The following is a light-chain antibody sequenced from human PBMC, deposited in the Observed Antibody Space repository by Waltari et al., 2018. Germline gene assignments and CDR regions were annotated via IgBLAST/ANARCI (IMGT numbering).Light chain of an antibody. CDR2: DTS. CDR3: QQYDNLFT. CDR1: QDISNH. V-gene: IGKV1-33*01. Sequence: DIQMTQSPSSLSASVGDRVTLPCTASQDISNHLGWFQQKPGKPPQLLIYDTSTLEVGGPSRFRGSGSGTDFTFTISSLQPEDIATYYCQQYDNLFTFGPGTKVDLK. J-gene: IGKJ3*01.